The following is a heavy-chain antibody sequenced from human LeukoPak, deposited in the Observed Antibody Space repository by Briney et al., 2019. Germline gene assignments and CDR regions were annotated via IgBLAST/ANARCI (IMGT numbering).Heavy chain of an antibody. Sequence: ASVKVSCKVPGYTFTDYYTHWVQQAPGKGLEWMGLVDPEDGETIYAEKFQGRVTITADTSTDTAYMELSSLRSEDTAVYYCATSTTTRSERFDPWGQGTLVTVSS. CDR3: ATSTTTRSERFDP. J-gene: IGHJ5*02. CDR2: VDPEDGET. CDR1: GYTFTDYY. V-gene: IGHV1-69-2*01. D-gene: IGHD1-7*01.